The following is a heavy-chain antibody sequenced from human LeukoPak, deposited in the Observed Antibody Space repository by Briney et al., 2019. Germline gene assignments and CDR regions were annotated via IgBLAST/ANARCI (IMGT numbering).Heavy chain of an antibody. Sequence: GASVKLSCKASGYTFISFGFSWVRQAPGQGPEWMGWISGYTGNTNYAQRFQGRVTMTTDTSTSTAYMELRTLRSDDTAVYYCVRDLNSAARSFFDYWGPGTLVTASS. CDR3: VRDLNSAARSFFDY. J-gene: IGHJ4*02. V-gene: IGHV1-18*01. CDR1: GYTFISFG. CDR2: ISGYTGNT. D-gene: IGHD6-6*01.